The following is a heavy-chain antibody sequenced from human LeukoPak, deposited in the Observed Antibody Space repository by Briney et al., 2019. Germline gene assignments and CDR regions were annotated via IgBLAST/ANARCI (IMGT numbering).Heavy chain of an antibody. CDR3: AGTCRTTVTTNWYFDL. D-gene: IGHD4-11*01. V-gene: IGHV1-46*01. J-gene: IGHJ2*01. Sequence: ASVKVSCKASGYTFTSYYMHWVRQAPGQGLEWMGIINPSGGSTSYAQKFQGRVTMTRDMSTSTVYMELSSLRSEDTAVYYCAGTCRTTVTTNWYFDLWGRGTLVTVSS. CDR1: GYTFTSYY. CDR2: INPSGGST.